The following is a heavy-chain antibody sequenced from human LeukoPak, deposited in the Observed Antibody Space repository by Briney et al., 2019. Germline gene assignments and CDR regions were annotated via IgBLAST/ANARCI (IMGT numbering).Heavy chain of an antibody. D-gene: IGHD6-13*01. CDR2: INPSGGST. V-gene: IGHV1-46*01. CDR1: GYTFTSYG. J-gene: IGHJ4*02. CDR3: ARDQQQLVHLDY. Sequence: ASVKVSCKASGYTFTSYGISWVRQAPGQGLEWMGIINPSGGSTSYAQKFRGRVTMTRDTSTSTVYMELSSLRSEDTAVYYCARDQQQLVHLDYWGQGTLVTASS.